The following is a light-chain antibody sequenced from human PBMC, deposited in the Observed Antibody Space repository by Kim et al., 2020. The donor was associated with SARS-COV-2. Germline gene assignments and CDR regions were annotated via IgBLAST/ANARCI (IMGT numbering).Light chain of an antibody. CDR1: KLGNKY. CDR3: QAWDTGEAV. V-gene: IGLV3-1*01. Sequence: SYELTQPPSVSVSPGQTVSISCSGDKLGNKYVCWYQQRPGQSPVAVIYQDGKRPSGIPERFSGSNSGNTATLTISETQAVDEAEYYCQAWDTGEAVFGGGTQLTV. CDR2: QDG. J-gene: IGLJ2*01.